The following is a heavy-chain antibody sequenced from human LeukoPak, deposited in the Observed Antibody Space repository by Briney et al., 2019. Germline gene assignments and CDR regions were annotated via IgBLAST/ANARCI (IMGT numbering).Heavy chain of an antibody. CDR1: GGSISSGGYY. CDR2: IYYSGST. V-gene: IGHV4-31*03. CDR3: ARQRWSYYFDY. D-gene: IGHD5-24*01. J-gene: IGHJ4*02. Sequence: SETLSLTCTVSGGSISSGGYYWRWLRQHPGKGLERIGYIYYSGSTYYNPSLKSRVTISVDTSKNQFSLKLSSVTAADTAVYYCARQRWSYYFDYWGQGTLVTVSS.